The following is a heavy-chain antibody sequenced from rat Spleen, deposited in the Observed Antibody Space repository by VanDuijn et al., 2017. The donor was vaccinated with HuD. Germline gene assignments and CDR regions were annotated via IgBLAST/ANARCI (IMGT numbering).Heavy chain of an antibody. Sequence: QVQLKESGPGLVQPSQTLSLTCTVSGFSLNNYGVIWVRQPPGKGLEWMGVIWGDGSTKYNSALKSRLSISRDTSKSQVYLKMSGLQTDDTAIYFCTRSYGGYTSNWFAYWGQGTLVTVSS. CDR2: IWGDGST. CDR3: TRSYGGYTSNWFAY. J-gene: IGHJ3*01. CDR1: GFSLNNYG. D-gene: IGHD1-11*01. V-gene: IGHV2-13*01.